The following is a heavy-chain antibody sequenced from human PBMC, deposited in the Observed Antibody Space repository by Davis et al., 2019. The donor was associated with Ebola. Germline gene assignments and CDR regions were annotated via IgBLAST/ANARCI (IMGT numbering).Heavy chain of an antibody. CDR2: IIPILGIA. V-gene: IGHV1-69*04. CDR3: ARDFWLGNDYGGNDY. J-gene: IGHJ4*02. D-gene: IGHD4-23*01. Sequence: SVKVSCKASGCTFSSYTISWVRQAPGQGLEWMGRIIPILGIANYAQKFQGRVTITADKSTSTAYMELSSLRSEDTAVYYCARDFWLGNDYGGNDYWGQGTLVTVSS. CDR1: GCTFSSYT.